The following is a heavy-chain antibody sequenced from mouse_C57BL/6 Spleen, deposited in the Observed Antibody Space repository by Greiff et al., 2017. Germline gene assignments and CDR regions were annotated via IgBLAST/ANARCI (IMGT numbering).Heavy chain of an antibody. D-gene: IGHD2-10*01. J-gene: IGHJ4*01. CDR1: GYAFSSYW. CDR2: IYPGDGDT. Sequence: QVHVKQSGAELVKPGASVKISCKASGYAFSSYWMNWVKQRPGKGLEWIGQIYPGDGDTNYNGKFKGKATLTADKSSSTAYMQLSSLTSEDSAVYFCARPYYALYAMDYWGQGTSVTVSS. CDR3: ARPYYALYAMDY. V-gene: IGHV1-80*01.